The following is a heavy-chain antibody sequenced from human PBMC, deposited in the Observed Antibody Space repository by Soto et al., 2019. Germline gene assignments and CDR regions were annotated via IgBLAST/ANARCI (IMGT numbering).Heavy chain of an antibody. J-gene: IGHJ4*02. CDR3: ARGYCSGGSCYSPFDY. Sequence: ASVKVSCKASGGTFSSYAISWVRQAPGQGLEWMGGIIPIFGTANYAQKFQGIVTITADESTSTAYMELSSLRSEDTAVYYCARGYCSGGSCYSPFDYWGQGTLVTVSS. CDR1: GGTFSSYA. V-gene: IGHV1-69*13. CDR2: IIPIFGTA. D-gene: IGHD2-15*01.